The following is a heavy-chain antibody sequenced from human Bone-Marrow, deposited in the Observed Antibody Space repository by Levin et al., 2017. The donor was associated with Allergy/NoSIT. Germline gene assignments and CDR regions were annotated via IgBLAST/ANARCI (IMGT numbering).Heavy chain of an antibody. CDR1: GFTFSSYA. V-gene: IGHV3-23*01. CDR2: ISGSGGST. D-gene: IGHD5-12*01. Sequence: ETLSLTCAASGFTFSSYAMSWVRQAPGKGLEWVSAISGSGGSTYYADSVKGRFTISRDNSKNTLYLQMNSLRAEDTAVYYCAKDLEQEKDIVAPWGQGTMVTVSS. J-gene: IGHJ3*01. CDR3: AKDLEQEKDIVAP.